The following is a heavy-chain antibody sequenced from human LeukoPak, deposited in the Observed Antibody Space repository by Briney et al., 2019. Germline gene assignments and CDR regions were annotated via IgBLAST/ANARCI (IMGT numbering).Heavy chain of an antibody. Sequence: SVKVSCKASGGTFSSYAISWVRQAPGQGLEWMGGIIPIFGTANYAQKFQGRVTITADESTSTAYTELSSLRSEDTAVYYCARGAPIVGAFRLAGYYFDYWGQGTLVTVSS. J-gene: IGHJ4*02. CDR3: ARGAPIVGAFRLAGYYFDY. CDR2: IIPIFGTA. CDR1: GGTFSSYA. D-gene: IGHD1-26*01. V-gene: IGHV1-69*13.